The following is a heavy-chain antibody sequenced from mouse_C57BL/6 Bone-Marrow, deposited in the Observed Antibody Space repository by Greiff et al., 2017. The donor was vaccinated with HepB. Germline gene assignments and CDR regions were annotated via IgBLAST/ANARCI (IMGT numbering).Heavy chain of an antibody. J-gene: IGHJ3*01. V-gene: IGHV6-3*01. Sequence: EVQLQESGGGLVQPGGSMILSCVASGFTFSNYWMNWVRQSPEKGLEWVAQIRLISDNYATLYAESVKGRFTISRDDSKTSVYLQMNNLRAEDTGIYYCTDPSWFAYWGQGTLVTVSA. CDR2: IRLISDNYAT. CDR1: GFTFSNYW. CDR3: TDPSWFAY.